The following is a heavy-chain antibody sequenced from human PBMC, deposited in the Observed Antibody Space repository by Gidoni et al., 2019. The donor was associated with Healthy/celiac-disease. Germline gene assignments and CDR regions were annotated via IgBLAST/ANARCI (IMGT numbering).Heavy chain of an antibody. D-gene: IGHD3-22*01. V-gene: IGHV4-39*01. CDR1: GGSISSSSYY. J-gene: IGHJ4*02. CDR3: ARWGEYYYDRRLGY. Sequence: QLQLQESRPRLVKPSETLSLTCTVSGGSISSSSYYWGWFRQPPGKGLEWVGSIYYSGSTYYNPSLKSRVTISVDTSKNQFSLKLSSVTAADTAVYYCARWGEYYYDRRLGYWGQGTLVTVSS. CDR2: IYYSGST.